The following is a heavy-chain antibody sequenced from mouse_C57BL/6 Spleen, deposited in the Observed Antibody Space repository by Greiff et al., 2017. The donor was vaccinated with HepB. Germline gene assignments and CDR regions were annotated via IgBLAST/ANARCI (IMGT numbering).Heavy chain of an antibody. CDR3: AREDYGSRAWFAY. J-gene: IGHJ3*01. Sequence: QVQLKESGPELVKPGASVKISCKASGYAFSSSWMNWVKQRPGKGLEWIGRIYPGDGDTNYNGKFKGKATLTADKSSSTAYMQLSSLTSEDAAVYFCAREDYGSRAWFAYWGKGTLVTVSA. CDR1: GYAFSSSW. CDR2: IYPGDGDT. D-gene: IGHD1-1*01. V-gene: IGHV1-82*01.